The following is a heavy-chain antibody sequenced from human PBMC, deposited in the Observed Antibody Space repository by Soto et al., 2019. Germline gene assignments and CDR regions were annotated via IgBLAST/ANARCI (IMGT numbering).Heavy chain of an antibody. J-gene: IGHJ4*02. V-gene: IGHV1-18*04. CDR3: ARDHPPYSYGPRPLDDY. CDR1: GYTFTGYH. CDR2: ISAYNGYT. Sequence: ASVKVSFKASGYTFTGYHMHWLRQAPGQGLEWMGWISAYNGYTNYAQKLQGRVTMTTETSTSTAYMELRSLRSDDTAVYYCARDHPPYSYGPRPLDDYWGQGTLVTVSS. D-gene: IGHD5-18*01.